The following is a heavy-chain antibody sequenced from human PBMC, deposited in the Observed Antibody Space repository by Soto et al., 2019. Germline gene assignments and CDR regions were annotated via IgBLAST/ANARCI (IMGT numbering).Heavy chain of an antibody. CDR1: GGSISSGGYS. J-gene: IGHJ5*02. Sequence: SETLSLTCAVSGGSISSGGYSWSWIRQPPGKGLEWIGYMYHSGSTYYNPSLKSRVTISIDRSENQFSLKLSSVTAADTAVYYCARSYYDSTGFAVDPWGQGTLVTVSS. CDR2: MYHSGST. V-gene: IGHV4-30-2*01. D-gene: IGHD3-22*01. CDR3: ARSYYDSTGFAVDP.